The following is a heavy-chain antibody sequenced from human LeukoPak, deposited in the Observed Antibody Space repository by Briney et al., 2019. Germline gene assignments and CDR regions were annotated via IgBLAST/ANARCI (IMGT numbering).Heavy chain of an antibody. CDR1: GGSISSYY. CDR2: IYYSGST. CDR3: ARDGLLWFGDDDAFDI. Sequence: SETLSLTCTVSGGSISSYYWSWIRQPPGKGLEWIGYIYYSGSTNYNPSLKSRVTISVDTSKNQFSLKLSSVTAADTAVYYCARDGLLWFGDDDAFDIWGQGTMVTVSS. J-gene: IGHJ3*02. D-gene: IGHD3-10*01. V-gene: IGHV4-59*12.